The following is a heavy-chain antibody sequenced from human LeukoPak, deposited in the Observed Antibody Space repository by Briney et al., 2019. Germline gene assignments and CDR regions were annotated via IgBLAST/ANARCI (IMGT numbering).Heavy chain of an antibody. J-gene: IGHJ4*02. D-gene: IGHD3-22*01. CDR2: MNPNSGNT. V-gene: IGHV1-8*01. CDR1: GYTFTSYD. CDR3: ARFHYYENLLGY. Sequence: ASVKVSCKASGYTFTSYDINWVRQAPGQGLEWMGWMNPNSGNTGYAQKFQGRVTMTRNTSISTAYMELSSLRSEDTAVYYCARFHYYENLLGYWGQGTLVTVSS.